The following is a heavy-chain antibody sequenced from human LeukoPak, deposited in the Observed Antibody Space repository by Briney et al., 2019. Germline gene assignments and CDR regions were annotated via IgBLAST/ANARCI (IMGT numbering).Heavy chain of an antibody. CDR1: GFTFSSYS. J-gene: IGHJ4*02. Sequence: GGSLRLSCAASGFTFSSYSMNWVRQAPGKGLEWVSYISSSTSTIYYADSVKGRFTISRDNSKNTLYMQMNSLRAEDTAIYYCAKGRDGYNPDYWGQGSLVTVSS. V-gene: IGHV3-48*01. CDR3: AKGRDGYNPDY. D-gene: IGHD5-24*01. CDR2: ISSSTSTI.